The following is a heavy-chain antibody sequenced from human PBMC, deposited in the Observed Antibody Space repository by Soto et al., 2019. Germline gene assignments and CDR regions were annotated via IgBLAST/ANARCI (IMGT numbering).Heavy chain of an antibody. D-gene: IGHD6-19*01. J-gene: IGHJ4*02. Sequence: QVHLVQSGPEVKKPAASVRVSCKASGYTFTSYGIVWVRQAPGQGLEWMGWISPYTGETRSAEKFQDRVTLTTDTSTNTAYMYLRSLTADDTAVYFCARGPVAGSDFWGQGTLVTVSS. CDR3: ARGPVAGSDF. CDR1: GYTFTSYG. CDR2: ISPYTGET. V-gene: IGHV1-18*01.